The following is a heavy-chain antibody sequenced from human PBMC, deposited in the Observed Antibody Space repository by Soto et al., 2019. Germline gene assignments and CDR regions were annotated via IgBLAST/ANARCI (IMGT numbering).Heavy chain of an antibody. Sequence: QITLKEAGPTLVKPTQTLTLTCTCSGFSLSANGVGVGWIRQPPGKAPEWLALIYWDDDARYSPSLRRRTTITKDTSKSQVVLTMANMDPVDTATYYCGYQIYYDLLTGPLHYWGQGTLVTVSS. CDR1: GFSLSANGVG. J-gene: IGHJ4*02. CDR3: GYQIYYDLLTGPLHY. V-gene: IGHV2-5*02. D-gene: IGHD3-9*01. CDR2: IYWDDDA.